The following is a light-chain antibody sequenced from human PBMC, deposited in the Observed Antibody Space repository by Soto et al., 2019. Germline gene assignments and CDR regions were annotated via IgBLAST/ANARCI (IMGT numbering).Light chain of an antibody. CDR3: QQYGISPPKYT. CDR2: SAS. J-gene: IGKJ2*01. CDR1: QSVNSSY. Sequence: EIVLTQSPGTLSLSRGERATLSCRASQSVNSSYLAWYQQKPGQAPRLLIYSASSRATGIPDRFSGSGSGTDFTLTISRLEPEDFAVYYCQQYGISPPKYTFGQGTKLEIK. V-gene: IGKV3-20*01.